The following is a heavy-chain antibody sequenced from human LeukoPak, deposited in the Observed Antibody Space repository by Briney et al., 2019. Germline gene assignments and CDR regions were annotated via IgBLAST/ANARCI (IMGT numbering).Heavy chain of an antibody. V-gene: IGHV1-2*02. Sequence: ASVKVSCKASGYTFTGYYMHWVRQAPGQGLEWMGWINPNSGGTNYAQKLQGRVTMTRDTSISTAYMELSRLRSDDTAVYYCARPRWRWFGDTTFDYWGQGTLVTVSS. J-gene: IGHJ4*02. CDR3: ARPRWRWFGDTTFDY. D-gene: IGHD3-10*01. CDR2: INPNSGGT. CDR1: GYTFTGYY.